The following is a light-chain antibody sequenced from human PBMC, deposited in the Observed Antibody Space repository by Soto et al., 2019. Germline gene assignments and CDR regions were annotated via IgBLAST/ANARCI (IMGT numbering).Light chain of an antibody. CDR3: QHYKSWPWT. V-gene: IGKV3-15*01. CDR1: QSISSD. CDR2: GAS. J-gene: IGKJ1*01. Sequence: EIVMTDSPATLSVSPGARAPLSCRASQSISSDLAWYQQTPGQAPRLLIYGASTRATGIPARFSGSGSGTEITLTISSLQSEDFAVYYCQHYKSWPWTFGQGTKVDIK.